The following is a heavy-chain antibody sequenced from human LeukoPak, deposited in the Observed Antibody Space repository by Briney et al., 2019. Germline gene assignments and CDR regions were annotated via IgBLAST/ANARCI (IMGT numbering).Heavy chain of an antibody. CDR1: GGSISSYYW. CDR3: AHRRTSTVRGVIDWFDP. D-gene: IGHD3-10*01. Sequence: TLSLTCTVSGGSISSYYWSWIRQPPGKALEWLALIYWNDDKRYRPSLKSRLTITKDTSKNQVVLIMTNMDPVDSATYYCAHRRTSTVRGVIDWFDPWGQGTLVTVSS. V-gene: IGHV2-5*01. J-gene: IGHJ5*02. CDR2: IYWNDDK.